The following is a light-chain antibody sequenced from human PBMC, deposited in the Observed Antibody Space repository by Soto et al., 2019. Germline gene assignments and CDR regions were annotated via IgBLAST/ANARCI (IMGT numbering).Light chain of an antibody. Sequence: HSVLTQPPSVSGAPGQRVTISCTGSSSNIGAGYDVHWYQQLPGTAPKLLIYGNSNRPSGVPDRFSGSKSGTSASLAITGLQAEDEADYYCQSYDSSLSGWVFGTGTKVTVL. J-gene: IGLJ1*01. CDR2: GNS. CDR1: SSNIGAGYD. V-gene: IGLV1-40*01. CDR3: QSYDSSLSGWV.